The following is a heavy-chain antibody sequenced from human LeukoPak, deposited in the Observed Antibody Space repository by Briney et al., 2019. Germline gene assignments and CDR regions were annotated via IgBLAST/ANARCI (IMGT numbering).Heavy chain of an antibody. CDR2: INHSGST. V-gene: IGHV4-34*01. CDR3: ARGAAYDSGREVDY. Sequence: SETLSLTCAVYGGSFSGYYWSWIRQPPGKGLEWIGEINHSGSTNYNPSLKSRVTISVDTSKNQFSLKLSSVTAADTAVYYCARGAAYDSGREVDYWGQGTLVTVSS. J-gene: IGHJ4*02. CDR1: GGSFSGYY. D-gene: IGHD3-10*01.